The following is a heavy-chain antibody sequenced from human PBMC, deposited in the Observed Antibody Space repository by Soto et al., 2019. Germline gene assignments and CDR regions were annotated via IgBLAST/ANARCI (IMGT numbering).Heavy chain of an antibody. D-gene: IGHD2-15*01. CDR2: ISIYNGNT. V-gene: IGHV1-18*01. J-gene: IGHJ6*02. CDR1: GYPFTSYG. CDR3: ARGFISVVPSYYYGLDV. Sequence: QVQLVQSGVEVKNPGASVRVSCKASGYPFTSYGISWVRQAPGQGLEWMGWISIYNGNTNYAREFQGRVTMTTDTSTSTAYMELRSLRSDDTAVYYCARGFISVVPSYYYGLDVWGQGTTVIVSS.